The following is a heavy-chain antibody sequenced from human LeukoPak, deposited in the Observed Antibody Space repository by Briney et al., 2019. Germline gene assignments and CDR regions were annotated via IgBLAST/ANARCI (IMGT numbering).Heavy chain of an antibody. D-gene: IGHD3-3*01. CDR1: GFTFSSYS. CDR2: ISSSSSTI. V-gene: IGHV3-48*01. Sequence: GGSLRLSCAASGFTFSSYSMNWVRQAPGKGLEWVSYISSSSSTIYYADSVKGRFTISRDNSKNTLYLQMNSLRAEDTAVYYCARWASPPYYDFWSGSHWYFDLRGRGTLVTVSS. CDR3: ARWASPPYYDFWSGSHWYFDL. J-gene: IGHJ2*01.